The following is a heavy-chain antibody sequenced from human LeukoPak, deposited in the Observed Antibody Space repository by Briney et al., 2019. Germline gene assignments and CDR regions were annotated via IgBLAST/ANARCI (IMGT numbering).Heavy chain of an antibody. V-gene: IGHV1-2*02. CDR3: ARDLGDSSGYSPPAEYFQH. Sequence: GASVKVSCKASGYTFTDSYMHWVRQAPGQGLEWMGWINPNSGGTNYAQKFQGRVTMTRDTSISTAYMELSRLRSDDTAVYYCARDLGDSSGYSPPAEYFQHWGQGTLVTVSS. D-gene: IGHD3-22*01. J-gene: IGHJ1*01. CDR2: INPNSGGT. CDR1: GYTFTDSY.